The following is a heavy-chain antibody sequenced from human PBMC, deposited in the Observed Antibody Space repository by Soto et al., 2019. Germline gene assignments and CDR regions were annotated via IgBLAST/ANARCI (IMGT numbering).Heavy chain of an antibody. J-gene: IGHJ3*02. CDR2: ISYDGSNK. D-gene: IGHD1-26*01. CDR3: AKDQFAMSASYPGDI. V-gene: IGHV3-30*18. Sequence: QVQLVESGGGVVQPGRSLRLSCAASGFTFRSYGMHWVRQAPGKGLEWVAVISYDGSNKFYADSVMGRFTISRDNSENTLYLQLNSLRPEDTAVYYCAKDQFAMSASYPGDIWGQGTMVTVSS. CDR1: GFTFRSYG.